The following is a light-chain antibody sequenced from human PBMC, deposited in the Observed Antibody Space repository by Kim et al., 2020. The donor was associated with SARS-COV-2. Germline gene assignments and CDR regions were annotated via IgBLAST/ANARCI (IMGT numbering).Light chain of an antibody. CDR1: ESVSNN. CDR3: QQYNNWAT. J-gene: IGKJ1*01. V-gene: IGKV3-15*01. CDR2: DAS. Sequence: YVAPGESASLACRASESVSNNLAWYKQKPGQAPRLLIYDASTRATGVPARFSGSGSGTEFTLTISSLQSEDFAVYHWQQYNNWATFGQGTKVEIK.